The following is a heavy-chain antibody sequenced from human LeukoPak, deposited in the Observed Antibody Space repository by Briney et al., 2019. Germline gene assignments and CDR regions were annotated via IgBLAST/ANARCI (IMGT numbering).Heavy chain of an antibody. CDR3: ASDSPYYGMDV. CDR1: GFPFGSYW. J-gene: IGHJ6*02. Sequence: GGSLRLSCAASGFPFGSYWMHWVRQVPGKGLLWVSRINSDGSATIYADSVRGRFTISRDNAKNTLYLQMSGLGVEDTAVYHCASDSPYYGMDVWGQGTTVTVSS. CDR2: INSDGSAT. V-gene: IGHV3-74*01.